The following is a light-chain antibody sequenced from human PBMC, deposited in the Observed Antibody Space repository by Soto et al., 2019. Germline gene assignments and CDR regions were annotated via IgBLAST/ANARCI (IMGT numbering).Light chain of an antibody. J-gene: IGKJ1*01. V-gene: IGKV3-20*01. CDR1: QSVSSSY. CDR3: QQYGSSRWT. Sequence: TVLTQSRCALCFPPVERATRSCSSSQSVSSSYLAWYQQKPGQAPRLLIYGASSRATGIPDRFSGSGSGTDFTLTISRLEPEDFAVYYCQQYGSSRWTFGQGTKVDI. CDR2: GAS.